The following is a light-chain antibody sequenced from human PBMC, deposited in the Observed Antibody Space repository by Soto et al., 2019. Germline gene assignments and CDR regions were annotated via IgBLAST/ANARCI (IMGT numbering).Light chain of an antibody. Sequence: LTQPASVSGSPGQSITISCTGTSSDVGGYNYVSWYQQHPGKAPKLMIYDVSNRPSGVSNRFSGSKSGNTASLTISGLQAEDEANYYCSSYTSSSTVLFGGGTKLTVL. CDR3: SSYTSSSTVL. J-gene: IGLJ2*01. CDR2: DVS. CDR1: SSDVGGYNY. V-gene: IGLV2-14*01.